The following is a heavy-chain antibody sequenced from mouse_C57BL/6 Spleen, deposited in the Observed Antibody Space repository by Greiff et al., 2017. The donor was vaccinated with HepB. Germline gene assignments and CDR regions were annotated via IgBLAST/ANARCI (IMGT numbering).Heavy chain of an antibody. Sequence: VQLKESGPELVKPGASVKISCKASGYSFTDYNMNWVKQSNGKSLEWIGVINPNYGTTSYNQKFKGKATLTVDQSSSTAYMQLNSLTSEDSAVYYCARSAIYYGSRGAWFAYWGQGTLVTVSA. CDR3: ARSAIYYGSRGAWFAY. J-gene: IGHJ3*01. D-gene: IGHD1-1*01. CDR2: INPNYGTT. V-gene: IGHV1-39*01. CDR1: GYSFTDYN.